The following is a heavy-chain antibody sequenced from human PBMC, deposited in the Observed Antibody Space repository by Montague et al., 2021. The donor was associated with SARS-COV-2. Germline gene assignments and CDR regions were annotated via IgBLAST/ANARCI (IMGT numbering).Heavy chain of an antibody. Sequence: SETLSLTCTVSGGSISSNYWCWSWHPPPRGLQRMGNSSNSGSSNNNPSPTRRVTISVDTSKNHIALSLSSVTAAATAVYYCENFRRTQLLFGTHYYGMDVWGQGTTVTVSS. V-gene: IGHV4-59*01. CDR3: ENFRRTQLLFGTHYYGMDV. J-gene: IGHJ6*02. CDR2: SSNSGSS. CDR1: GGSISSNY. D-gene: IGHD2-2*01.